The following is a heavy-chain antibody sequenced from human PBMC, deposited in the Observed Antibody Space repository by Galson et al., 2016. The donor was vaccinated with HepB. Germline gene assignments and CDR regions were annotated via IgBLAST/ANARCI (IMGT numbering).Heavy chain of an antibody. D-gene: IGHD2-21*01. CDR3: AREDGAYCGGDCYYYYGMDV. CDR1: GGTFSSYA. V-gene: IGHV1-69*13. Sequence: SVKVSCKASGGTFSSYAISWVRQAPGQGLGWMGGIIPIFGTANYAQKFQGRVTITADESTSTAYMELSSLRSEDTAVYYCAREDGAYCGGDCYYYYGMDVWGQGTTVTVSS. J-gene: IGHJ6*02. CDR2: IIPIFGTA.